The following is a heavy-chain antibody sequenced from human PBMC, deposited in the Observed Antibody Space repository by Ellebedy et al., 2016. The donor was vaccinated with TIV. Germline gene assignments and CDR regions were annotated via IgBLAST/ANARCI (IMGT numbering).Heavy chain of an antibody. CDR1: GGTFSSYS. CDR3: VKVGTRYSYDLYCLDS. D-gene: IGHD5-18*01. J-gene: IGHJ4*02. CDR2: IIPIFGTT. Sequence: ASVKVSCKASGGTFSSYSINWVRQAPGQGLEWMGGIIPIFGTTNYAQKFQDRVTFTADTLTSTAYMELSSLRSEDTAVYYCVKVGTRYSYDLYCLDSWGQGTLVTVSS. V-gene: IGHV1-69*06.